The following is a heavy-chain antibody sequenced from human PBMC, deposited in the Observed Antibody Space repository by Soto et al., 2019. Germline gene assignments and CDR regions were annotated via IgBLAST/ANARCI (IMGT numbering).Heavy chain of an antibody. D-gene: IGHD3-10*01. V-gene: IGHV4-59*08. J-gene: IGHJ4*02. CDR1: GGSISSYY. CDR2: IYYSGST. CDR3: ARRYGLGSLDY. Sequence: SETLSLTCTVSGGSISSYYWSWIRQPPGKGLEWIGYIYYSGSTNYNPSLKSRVTISVDTSKNQFSLKLSSVTAADTAVYYCARRYGLGSLDYWGQGTLVTVSS.